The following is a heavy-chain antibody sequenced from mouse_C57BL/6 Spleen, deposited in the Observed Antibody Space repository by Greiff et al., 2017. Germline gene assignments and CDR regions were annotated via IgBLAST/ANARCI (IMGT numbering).Heavy chain of an antibody. J-gene: IGHJ4*01. CDR3: ARRALTVVATGAMDY. D-gene: IGHD1-1*01. CDR2: ISSGSSTI. Sequence: VQLVESGGGLVKPGGSLKLSCAASGFTFSDYGMHWVRQAPEKGLEWVAYISSGSSTIYYADTVKGRFTISRDNAKNTLFLQMTSLRSEDTAMYYCARRALTVVATGAMDYWGQGTSVTVSS. V-gene: IGHV5-17*01. CDR1: GFTFSDYG.